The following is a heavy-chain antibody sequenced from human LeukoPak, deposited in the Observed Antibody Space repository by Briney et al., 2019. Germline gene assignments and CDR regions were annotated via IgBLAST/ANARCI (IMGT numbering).Heavy chain of an antibody. CDR2: IYSGGST. CDR1: GFTVSSNY. V-gene: IGHV3-66*01. Sequence: QPGGSLRLSCAASGFTVSSNYMSWVRQAPGKGLEWVSVIYSGGSTYYADSVKGRFTISRDNSKNTLYLQMNSLRAEDTAVYYCARVVFGYGSGSYRDYWGQGTLVTVSS. D-gene: IGHD3-10*01. CDR3: ARVVFGYGSGSYRDY. J-gene: IGHJ4*02.